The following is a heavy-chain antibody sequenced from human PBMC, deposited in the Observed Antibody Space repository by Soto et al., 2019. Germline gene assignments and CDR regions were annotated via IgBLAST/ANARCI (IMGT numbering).Heavy chain of an antibody. CDR2: IYYSGNT. CDR1: GVSISNSY. V-gene: IGHV4-59*08. CDR3: ARHHDS. Sequence: SETLSLTCTVSGVSISNSYWSWIRQPPGKGLEWIGYIYYSGNTNYNPSLKSRVTISVDTSKNQFSLNVNSVTAADTAVYYCARHHDSWGQGTLVTVSS. J-gene: IGHJ4*02.